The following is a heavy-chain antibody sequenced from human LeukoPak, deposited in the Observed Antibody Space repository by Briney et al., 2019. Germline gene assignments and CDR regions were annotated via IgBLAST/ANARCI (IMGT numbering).Heavy chain of an antibody. D-gene: IGHD6-13*01. J-gene: IGHJ4*02. Sequence: PGRSLRLSCAASGFTFSSYAMHWVRQAPGKGLEWVAVISYDGSNKYYADSVKGRFTISRDNSKNTLYLQMNSLRAEDTAVYYCARDSYAAGSFDYWGQGTLVTASS. CDR1: GFTFSSYA. CDR2: ISYDGSNK. CDR3: ARDSYAAGSFDY. V-gene: IGHV3-30*04.